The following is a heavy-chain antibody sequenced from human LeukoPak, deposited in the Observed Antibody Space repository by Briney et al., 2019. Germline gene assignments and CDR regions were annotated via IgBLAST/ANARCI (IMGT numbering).Heavy chain of an antibody. J-gene: IGHJ4*02. CDR2: IYYSGST. D-gene: IGHD6-13*01. V-gene: IGHV4-39*01. Sequence: PSETLSLTCTVSGGSISSSSYYWGWIRQPPGEWLEWIGSIYYSGSTYYNPSLKSRVTISVDTSKNQFSLKLSSVTAADTAVYYCATPSGYSSSWYVNYWGQGTLVTVSS. CDR3: ATPSGYSSSWYVNY. CDR1: GGSISSSSYY.